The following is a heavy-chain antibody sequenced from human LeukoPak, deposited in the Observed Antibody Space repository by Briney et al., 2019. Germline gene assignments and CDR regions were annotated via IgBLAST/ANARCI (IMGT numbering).Heavy chain of an antibody. Sequence: PSETLSLTCTVSGGPISSGNYYWSWVRQPAGKGLEWIGRIYTSGTTTYNPSLKSRVTISMNTSKNQFSLNLSSVTAADTAVYYCAREKRDDYNYPYFDYWGQGTLVTVSS. V-gene: IGHV4-61*02. J-gene: IGHJ4*02. CDR3: AREKRDDYNYPYFDY. D-gene: IGHD5-24*01. CDR1: GGPISSGNYY. CDR2: IYTSGTT.